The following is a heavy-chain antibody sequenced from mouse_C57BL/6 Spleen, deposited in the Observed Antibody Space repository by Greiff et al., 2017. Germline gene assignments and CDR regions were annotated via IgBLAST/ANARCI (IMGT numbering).Heavy chain of an antibody. CDR3: ARSGIYSLFDY. J-gene: IGHJ2*01. Sequence: QVQLQQPGTELVKPGASVKLSCKASGYTFTSYWMHWVKQRPGQGLEWIGNINPSNGGTNCNEKFQSKATLTVDKSYSTAYMKLISLTSEDSAVYYCARSGIYSLFDYWGQGTTLTVSS. D-gene: IGHD1-1*01. V-gene: IGHV1-53*01. CDR2: INPSNGGT. CDR1: GYTFTSYW.